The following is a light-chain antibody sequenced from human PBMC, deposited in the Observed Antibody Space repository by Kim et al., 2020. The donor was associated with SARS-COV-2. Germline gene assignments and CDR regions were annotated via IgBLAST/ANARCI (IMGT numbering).Light chain of an antibody. CDR1: QDISTS. CDR3: QQFTDYPT. J-gene: IGKJ5*01. CDR2: DAS. V-gene: IGKV1D-13*01. Sequence: AIQLTQSPSSLSASIGDRVTITCRASQDISTSLGWYRQKTGQPPELLIYDASTLEGGVPSRFSGRGSGTDFTLLIAGLQSEDCATNYCQQFTDYPTFGQGTRMGIK.